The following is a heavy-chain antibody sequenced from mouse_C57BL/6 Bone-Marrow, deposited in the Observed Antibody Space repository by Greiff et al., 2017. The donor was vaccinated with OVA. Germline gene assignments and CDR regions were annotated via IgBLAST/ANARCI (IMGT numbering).Heavy chain of an antibody. CDR2: ILPSIGRT. V-gene: IGHV15-2*01. Sequence: QVQLQQSGSELRSPGSSVKLSCKDFDSEVFPIAYMSWVRQKPGHGFEWIGGILPSIGRTIYGEKFEDKATLDADTLSNTAYLELNSLTSEDSASDYCARGTVVTYWYFDVWGTGTTVTVSS. J-gene: IGHJ1*03. CDR1: DSEVFPIAY. D-gene: IGHD1-1*01. CDR3: ARGTVVTYWYFDV.